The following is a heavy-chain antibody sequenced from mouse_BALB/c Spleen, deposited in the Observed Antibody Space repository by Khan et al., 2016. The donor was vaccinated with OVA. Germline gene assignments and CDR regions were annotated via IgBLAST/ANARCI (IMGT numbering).Heavy chain of an antibody. J-gene: IGHJ4*01. V-gene: IGHV9-3-1*01. Sequence: QIQLVQSGPELKKPGETVKISCKASGYIFTNHGMNWVKQAPGKGLKWMGWINTYSGEPTYFDDFKGRFAFSLETSASTAYLQINNLKNEDTATYFCARVGYSGTMDYWGQGTSVTVSS. D-gene: IGHD2-14*01. CDR1: GYIFTNHG. CDR3: ARVGYSGTMDY. CDR2: INTYSGEP.